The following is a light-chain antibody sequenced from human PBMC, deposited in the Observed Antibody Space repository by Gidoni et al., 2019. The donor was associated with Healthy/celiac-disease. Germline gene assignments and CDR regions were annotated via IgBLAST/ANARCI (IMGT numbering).Light chain of an antibody. Sequence: QSALTQPASVSGSPGQSITISCTGTSSDVGGYNYVSWYQQHQGKAPKLMIYDVSHRPSGVSNRFSCSKSGNTASLTISGLQAEDEAYYYCSSYTSSSTLFGGGTKLTVL. CDR1: SSDVGGYNY. CDR2: DVS. V-gene: IGLV2-14*03. J-gene: IGLJ2*01. CDR3: SSYTSSSTL.